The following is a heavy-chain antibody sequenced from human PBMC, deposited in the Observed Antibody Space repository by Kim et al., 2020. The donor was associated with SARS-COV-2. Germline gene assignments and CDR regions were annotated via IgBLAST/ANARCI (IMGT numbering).Heavy chain of an antibody. CDR3: ARESGVDTWWGHFQH. D-gene: IGHD5-18*01. V-gene: IGHV7-4-1*02. Sequence: QGFTGRFVFSLDTSVSTAYLQISSLKAEDTAVYYCARESGVDTWWGHFQHWGQGTLVTVSS. J-gene: IGHJ1*01.